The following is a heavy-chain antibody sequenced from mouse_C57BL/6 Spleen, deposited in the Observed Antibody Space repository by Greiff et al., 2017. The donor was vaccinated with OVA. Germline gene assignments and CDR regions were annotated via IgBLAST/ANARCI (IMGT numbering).Heavy chain of an antibody. CDR2: IDPETGGT. Sequence: VKLQQSGAELVRPGASVTLSCKASGYTFTDYEMHWVKQTPVHGLEWIGAIDPETGGTAYNQKFKGKAILTADKSSSTAYMELRSLTSEDSAVYYCTRGTVDYFDYWGQGTTLTVSS. CDR3: TRGTVDYFDY. CDR1: GYTFTDYE. J-gene: IGHJ2*01. V-gene: IGHV1-15*01. D-gene: IGHD1-1*01.